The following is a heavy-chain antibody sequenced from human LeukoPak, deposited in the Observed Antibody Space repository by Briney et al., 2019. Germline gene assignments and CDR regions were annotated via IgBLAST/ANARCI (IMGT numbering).Heavy chain of an antibody. J-gene: IGHJ6*02. CDR3: ARDRVEVTTSMLGGVKRTVTDYYGMDV. V-gene: IGHV3-53*01. CDR2: TYSDGTT. CDR1: GSTVSNNH. Sequence: GGSLRLSCGASGSTVSNNHMSWVRQAPGKGLAWVSITYSDGTTYYADSVKGRFTISRDNSRNTLYVQMNSLRAEDTAVYFCARDRVEVTTSMLGGVKRTVTDYYGMDVWGQGTTVTVSS. D-gene: IGHD3-16*01.